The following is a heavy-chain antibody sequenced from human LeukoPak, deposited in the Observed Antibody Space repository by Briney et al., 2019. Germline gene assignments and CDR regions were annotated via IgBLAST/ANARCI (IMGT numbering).Heavy chain of an antibody. Sequence: ASVKVSCKASGYTFTSYGISWVRQAPGQGLEWMGWISAYNGNTNYAQKLQGRVTMTTDTSTSTAYMELRSLRSDDTAVYYCARQPRYCSSTSCYYYMDVWGKGTTVTVSS. D-gene: IGHD2-2*01. CDR2: ISAYNGNT. CDR1: GYTFTSYG. V-gene: IGHV1-18*01. CDR3: ARQPRYCSSTSCYYYMDV. J-gene: IGHJ6*03.